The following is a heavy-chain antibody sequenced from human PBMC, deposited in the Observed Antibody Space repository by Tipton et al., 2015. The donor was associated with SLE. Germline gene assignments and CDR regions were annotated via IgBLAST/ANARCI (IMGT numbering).Heavy chain of an antibody. CDR1: GGSVSSGSYY. D-gene: IGHD1-26*01. Sequence: TLSLTCTVSGGSVSSGSYYWSWIRQPPGKGLEWIGYIYYSGSTNYNPSLKSRVTISVDTSKNQFSLKLSSVTAADTAVYYCARDRGVGATSCFDYWGQGTLVTVSS. V-gene: IGHV4-61*01. CDR2: IYYSGST. J-gene: IGHJ4*02. CDR3: ARDRGVGATSCFDY.